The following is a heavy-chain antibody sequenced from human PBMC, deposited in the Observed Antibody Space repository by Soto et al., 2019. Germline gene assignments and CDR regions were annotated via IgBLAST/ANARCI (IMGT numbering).Heavy chain of an antibody. J-gene: IGHJ4*02. CDR2: IKDDGSET. CDR3: VNSYAARGWYEGSDY. CDR1: GFTFSNYA. V-gene: IGHV3-7*03. Sequence: GGSLRLSCAASGFTFSNYAMSWVRQAPGKGLEWVANIKDDGSETYYVDSVKGRFTISRDNAKNSLSLQMNSLRVGDTAVYYCVNSYAARGWYEGSDYWGRGTVVTVSS. D-gene: IGHD6-19*01.